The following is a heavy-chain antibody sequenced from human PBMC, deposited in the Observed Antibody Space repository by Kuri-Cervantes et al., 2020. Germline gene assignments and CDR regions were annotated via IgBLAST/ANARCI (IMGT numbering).Heavy chain of an antibody. V-gene: IGHV4-34*01. D-gene: IGHD4-23*01. J-gene: IGHJ4*02. CDR2: IYHSGST. Sequence: GSLRLSCAVYGGSFSGYYWSWIRQPPGKGLEWIGEIYHSGSTNYNPSLKSRVTISVDKSKNQFSLKLSSVTAADTAVYYCARDLGGGNSEKSIGYWGQGTLVTVSS. CDR3: ARDLGGGNSEKSIGY. CDR1: GGSFSGYY.